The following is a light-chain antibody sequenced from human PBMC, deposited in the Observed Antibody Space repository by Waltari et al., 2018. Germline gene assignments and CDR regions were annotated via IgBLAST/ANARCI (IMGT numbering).Light chain of an antibody. CDR3: SQTTQWPRT. Sequence: DARTQAPLALSGSLGHAASSSRKSSQTRIHSDGNTYVKWFLQKTGQSPRRLIYKIARRESGVPNRFSGSGSGTEFPLRISRVEAEDVGFYYCSQTTQWPRTFGQGTKVEV. J-gene: IGKJ1*01. V-gene: IGKV2-30*02. CDR1: QTRIHSDGNTY. CDR2: KIA.